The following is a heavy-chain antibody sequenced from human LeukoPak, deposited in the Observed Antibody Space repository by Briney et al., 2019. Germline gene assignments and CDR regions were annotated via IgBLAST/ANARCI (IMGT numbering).Heavy chain of an antibody. Sequence: SETLSLTCTVSGGSISSHYWSWIRQPPGKGPEWIGYIYYSGSTNYNPSLKSRVTISVDTSKNQFSLKLSSVTAADTAVYYCAREKGEQLVRAADYYYYYMDVWGKGTTVTVSS. CDR1: GGSISSHY. CDR3: AREKGEQLVRAADYYYYYMDV. J-gene: IGHJ6*03. CDR2: IYYSGST. V-gene: IGHV4-59*11. D-gene: IGHD6-6*01.